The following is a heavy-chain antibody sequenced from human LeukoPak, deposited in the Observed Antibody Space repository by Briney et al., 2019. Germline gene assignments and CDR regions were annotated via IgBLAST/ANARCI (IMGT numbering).Heavy chain of an antibody. CDR2: TYYRSKWYN. D-gene: IGHD3-10*01. CDR1: GDSFSSNSAA. Sequence: SQTLSLTCAISGDSFSSNSAAWNWIRQSPSRGLEWLGRTYYRSKWYNDYAVSVKSRITINPNTSKNQFSLQLNSVTPEDTAVYYCARGSGRLGDFDYWGQGTLVTVSS. CDR3: ARGSGRLGDFDY. V-gene: IGHV6-1*01. J-gene: IGHJ4*02.